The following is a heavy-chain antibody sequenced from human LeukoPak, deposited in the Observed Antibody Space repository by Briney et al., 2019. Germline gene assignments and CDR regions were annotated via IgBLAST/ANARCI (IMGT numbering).Heavy chain of an antibody. D-gene: IGHD3-9*01. CDR2: MRRDGNEI. CDR3: AKVGYYDILTGCYFDY. CDR1: GFTFSTYW. J-gene: IGHJ4*02. Sequence: GGSLRLSCSASGFTFSTYWMSWVRQAPGKGLEWVANMRRDGNEIYYLDSVRGRFTISRDNAKNSLYLQMNSLRAEDTAVYYCAKVGYYDILTGCYFDYWGQGTLVTVSS. V-gene: IGHV3-7*01.